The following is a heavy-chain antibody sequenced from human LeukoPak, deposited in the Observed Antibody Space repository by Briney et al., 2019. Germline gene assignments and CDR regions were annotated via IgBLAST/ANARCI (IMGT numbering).Heavy chain of an antibody. CDR2: ISYDGTNQ. Sequence: GRSLRLSCAASGFTFSSYGIHWVRQAPGKGLEWVAVISYDGTNQYYADSVKGRFTISRDNSKNTLYLQMNRLKAEDTAVYHCAKDKGGGYGNDAFDIWGRGTMVTVSS. CDR3: AKDKGGGYGNDAFDI. CDR1: GFTFSSYG. J-gene: IGHJ3*02. D-gene: IGHD3-16*01. V-gene: IGHV3-30*18.